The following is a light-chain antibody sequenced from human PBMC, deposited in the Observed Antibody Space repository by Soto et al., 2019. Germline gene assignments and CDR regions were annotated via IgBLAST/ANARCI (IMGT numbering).Light chain of an antibody. CDR3: HHYGGTPQT. CDR1: QTVHSSY. Sequence: FVLTQFPDTLSLSPGERATLSCRASQTVHSSYIAWYRQKAGQPPRLLVYGASRRASDIPDRFSGSGSGTDFTLTISSLDPDDFGVYYCHHYGGTPQTFGQGTKVDI. CDR2: GAS. J-gene: IGKJ1*01. V-gene: IGKV3-20*01.